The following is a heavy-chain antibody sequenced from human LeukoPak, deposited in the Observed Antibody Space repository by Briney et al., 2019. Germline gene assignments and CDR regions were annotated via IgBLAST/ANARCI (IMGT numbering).Heavy chain of an antibody. D-gene: IGHD3-10*01. CDR3: AGTHYYAFDI. V-gene: IGHV3-11*03. Sequence: TGGSLRLSCAASGFTFSDYYTSWIRQAPGKGLEWVSYISSSSAYTNYADSVKGRFTISRDNAKNSLYLQMDSLRAEDTAVYYCAGTHYYAFDIWGQGTMVTVSS. CDR1: GFTFSDYY. CDR2: ISSSSAYT. J-gene: IGHJ3*02.